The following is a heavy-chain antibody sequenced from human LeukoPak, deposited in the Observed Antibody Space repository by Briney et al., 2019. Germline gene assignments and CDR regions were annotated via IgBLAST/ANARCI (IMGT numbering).Heavy chain of an antibody. J-gene: IGHJ4*02. CDR3: ARHGGYCSSTSCYGGFVDY. D-gene: IGHD2-2*01. CDR2: IYPGDSDT. Sequence: GESLKISCKGSGYSFTSYWIGWVRQMPGKGLEWMGIIYPGDSDTRYSPSFQGQVTISADKSISTAYLQWSSLKASDTAMYYCARHGGYCSSTSCYGGFVDYWAQGTLVTVSS. CDR1: GYSFTSYW. V-gene: IGHV5-51*01.